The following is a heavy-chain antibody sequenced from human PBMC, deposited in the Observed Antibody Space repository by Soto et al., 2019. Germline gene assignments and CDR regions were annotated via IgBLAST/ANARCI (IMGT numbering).Heavy chain of an antibody. Sequence: SETLSPTCTVTVGSISSSHNFWGWIRQPPGKGLELIGSIFYSGTTYNNPSLNSRVTLSVDTSKNQFSLKLNSVTAADTAVYYCARYYGDYKNYFDYWGQGTLVTVS. D-gene: IGHD4-17*01. CDR3: ARYYGDYKNYFDY. V-gene: IGHV4-39*01. J-gene: IGHJ4*02. CDR1: VGSISSSHNF. CDR2: IFYSGTT.